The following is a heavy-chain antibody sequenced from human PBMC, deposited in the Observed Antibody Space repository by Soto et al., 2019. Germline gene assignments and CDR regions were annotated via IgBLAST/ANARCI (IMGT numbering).Heavy chain of an antibody. Sequence: SETLYLTCAVYGGSCSGYYWSWIRQPPGKGLEWIGEINHSGSTNYNPSLKSRVTISVDTSKNQFSLKLSSVTAADTAVYYCARGRVRARSSSTSCYHFDYWGQGTLVTVSS. V-gene: IGHV4-34*01. D-gene: IGHD2-2*01. J-gene: IGHJ4*02. CDR1: GGSCSGYY. CDR2: INHSGST. CDR3: ARGRVRARSSSTSCYHFDY.